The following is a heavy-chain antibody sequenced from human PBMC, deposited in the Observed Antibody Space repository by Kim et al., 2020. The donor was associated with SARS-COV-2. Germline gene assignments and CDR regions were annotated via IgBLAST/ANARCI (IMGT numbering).Heavy chain of an antibody. J-gene: IGHJ5*02. CDR2: ISSSSSYI. D-gene: IGHD2-15*01. CDR1: GFTFSSYS. V-gene: IGHV3-21*01. CDR3: AKFLLRRGNWFDP. Sequence: GGSLRLSCAASGFTFSSYSMNWVRQAPGKGLEWVSSISSSSSYIYYADSVKGRFTISRDNAKNSLYLQMNSLRAEDTAVYYCAKFLLRRGNWFDPWGQGTLVNVSS.